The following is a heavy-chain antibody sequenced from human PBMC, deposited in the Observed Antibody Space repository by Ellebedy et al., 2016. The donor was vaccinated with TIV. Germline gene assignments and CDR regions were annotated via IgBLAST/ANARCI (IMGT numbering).Heavy chain of an antibody. CDR2: IYPLDSDT. J-gene: IGHJ4*02. Sequence: ASVKVSCKVSGYTFTNYWIVWVRHMPGKGLEWMGFIYPLDSDTRYSPSFQGQVTISADKSISTAYLQWSSLKASDTAMYYCARVLAVAGTTDYWGQGTLVTVSS. CDR1: GYTFTNYW. V-gene: IGHV5-51*01. CDR3: ARVLAVAGTTDY. D-gene: IGHD6-19*01.